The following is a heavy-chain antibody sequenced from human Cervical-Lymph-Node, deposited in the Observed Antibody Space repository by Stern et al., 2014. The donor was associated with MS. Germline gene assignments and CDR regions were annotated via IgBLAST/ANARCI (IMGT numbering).Heavy chain of an antibody. Sequence: VHLVESGPGLVKPSQTLSLTCTVSGGSISSGDNYWSWIRPPPGKGPEWIGYIHYSGGTYFNPSLKSRATISADTSKNQFSLKLNSMTAADTAVYYCARVPDYGDAFFDYWGQGILVTVSS. CDR2: IHYSGGT. CDR1: GGSISSGDNY. CDR3: ARVPDYGDAFFDY. J-gene: IGHJ4*02. V-gene: IGHV4-30-4*01. D-gene: IGHD4-17*01.